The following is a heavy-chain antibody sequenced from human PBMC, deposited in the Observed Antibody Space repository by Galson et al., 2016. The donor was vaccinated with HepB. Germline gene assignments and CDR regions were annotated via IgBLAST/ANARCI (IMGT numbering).Heavy chain of an antibody. CDR1: GDTITSRGYF. V-gene: IGHV4-31*03. CDR3: ARDVTVTSSPDAFDI. J-gene: IGHJ3*02. D-gene: IGHD4-17*01. Sequence: TLSLTCSVSGDTITSRGYFWTWIRQQPGKGLEWLGFIRHTGRADYNPSLGSRLSITLDTFKNQFSVRLTSVTAADTAVYFCARDVTVTSSPDAFDIWGQGEMVIVSS. CDR2: IRHTGRA.